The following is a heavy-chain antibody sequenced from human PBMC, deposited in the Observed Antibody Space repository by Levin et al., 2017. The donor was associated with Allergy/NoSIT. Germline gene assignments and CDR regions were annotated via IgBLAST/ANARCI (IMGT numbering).Heavy chain of an antibody. J-gene: IGHJ4*02. D-gene: IGHD5-12*01. V-gene: IGHV4-39*01. Sequence: MASETLSLTCTVSGGSISSSSYYWGWIRQPPGKGLEWIGSIYYSGSTYYNPSLKSRVTISVDTSKNQFSLKLSSVTAADTAVYYCAKSLSGYDLAIDYWGQGTLVTVSS. CDR1: GGSISSSSYY. CDR3: AKSLSGYDLAIDY. CDR2: IYYSGST.